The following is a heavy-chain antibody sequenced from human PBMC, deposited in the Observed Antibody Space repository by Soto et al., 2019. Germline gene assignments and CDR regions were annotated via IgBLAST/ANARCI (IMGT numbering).Heavy chain of an antibody. D-gene: IGHD3-3*01. V-gene: IGHV1-69*01. Sequence: QVQLVQSGAEVKKPGSSVKVSCQASGGTFNNFAFTWVRQAPGQGLEWLAGIMPVFDTANNAQRYQGRVTITADEFTSIVYMEMSSPRSDDTAVYYCATATIAPVSSAYHHYGMDVWGQWTTVTVSS. CDR1: GGTFNNFA. CDR2: IMPVFDTA. CDR3: ATATIAPVSSAYHHYGMDV. J-gene: IGHJ6*02.